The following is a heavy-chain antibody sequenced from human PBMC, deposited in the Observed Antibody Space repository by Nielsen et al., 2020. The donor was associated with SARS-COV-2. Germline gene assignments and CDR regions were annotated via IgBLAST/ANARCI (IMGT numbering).Heavy chain of an antibody. Sequence: PGKGLEWIGEINHSGSTNYNPSLKSRVTISVDTSKNQFSLKLSSVTAADTAVYYCARGRRRSGVVVVPAAMVSYGMDVWGQGTTVTVSS. V-gene: IGHV4-34*01. J-gene: IGHJ6*02. CDR2: INHSGST. CDR3: ARGRRRSGVVVVPAAMVSYGMDV. D-gene: IGHD2-2*01.